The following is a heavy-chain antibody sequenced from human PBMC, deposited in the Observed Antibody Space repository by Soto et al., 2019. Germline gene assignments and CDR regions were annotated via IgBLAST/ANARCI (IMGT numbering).Heavy chain of an antibody. Sequence: EVQLLESGGGLVQPGGSLRLSCAASGFTFSNYAMSWVRQAPGKGLAWVSTISGSGGNTYYPDSVKGRFTISRDNSKNTVYLQMNSLRAEDTAVYYCAKERLGRGADYWGQGAPVTVTS. CDR1: GFTFSNYA. V-gene: IGHV3-23*01. CDR3: AKERLGRGADY. CDR2: ISGSGGNT. J-gene: IGHJ4*02.